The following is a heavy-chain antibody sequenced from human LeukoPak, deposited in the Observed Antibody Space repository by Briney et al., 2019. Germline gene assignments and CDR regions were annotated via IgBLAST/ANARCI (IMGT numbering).Heavy chain of an antibody. Sequence: GGSLRLSCWAYVFTISSYTMSRVPQAPGKGLEGGTTISGSSGSTYYADSGKGRFTSARANSKNTLDLQINSLRAEDTAVCCRAKGSLPSDYWGQGTLVTVSS. CDR3: AKGSLPSDY. CDR1: VFTISSYT. V-gene: IGHV3-23*01. CDR2: ISGSSGST. D-gene: IGHD1-26*01. J-gene: IGHJ4*02.